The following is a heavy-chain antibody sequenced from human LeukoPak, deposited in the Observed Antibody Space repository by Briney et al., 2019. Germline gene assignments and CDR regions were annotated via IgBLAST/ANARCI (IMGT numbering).Heavy chain of an antibody. Sequence: GGSLRLSCAASGFTFSSYSMNWVRQAPGKGLEWVSYISSSSSTIYYADSVKGRVTISRDNAKNSLYLQMDSLRAEDTAVYYCARVYYDKDAFDIWGQGTMVTVSS. J-gene: IGHJ3*02. D-gene: IGHD3-22*01. CDR2: ISSSSSTI. CDR3: ARVYYDKDAFDI. CDR1: GFTFSSYS. V-gene: IGHV3-48*01.